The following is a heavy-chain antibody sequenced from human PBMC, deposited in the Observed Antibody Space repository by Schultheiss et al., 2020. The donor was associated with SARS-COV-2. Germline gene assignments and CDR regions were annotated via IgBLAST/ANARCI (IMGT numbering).Heavy chain of an antibody. CDR3: ANAVRLDPPFDY. V-gene: IGHV3-23*01. CDR2: ISGSGGST. D-gene: IGHD3-3*01. Sequence: GGSLRLSCAASGFTFSSYAMSWVRQAPGKGLEWVSAISGSGGSTYYADSVKGRFTISRDNSKNTLFLQMNSLRDEDTAVYYCANAVRLDPPFDYWGQGTLVTVSS. J-gene: IGHJ4*02. CDR1: GFTFSSYA.